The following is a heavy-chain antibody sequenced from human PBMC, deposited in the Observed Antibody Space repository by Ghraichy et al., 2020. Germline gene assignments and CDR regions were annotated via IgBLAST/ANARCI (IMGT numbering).Heavy chain of an antibody. CDR1: GFTFSDYY. J-gene: IGHJ5*02. CDR2: ISGRDSTT. V-gene: IGHV3-11*01. D-gene: IGHD4-23*01. CDR3: ARSTVIKGFDL. Sequence: GESLNISCAASGFTFSDYYMTWIRQAPGKGLECVSYISGRDSTTYYADSVKGRFTISRDNAKNSLYLQMNSLRVEETAVYYCARSTVIKGFDLWGQGVLVTVSS.